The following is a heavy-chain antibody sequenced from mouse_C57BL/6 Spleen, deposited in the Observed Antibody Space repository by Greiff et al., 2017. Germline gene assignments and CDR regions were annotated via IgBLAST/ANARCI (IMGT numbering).Heavy chain of an antibody. D-gene: IGHD1-3*01. J-gene: IGHJ1*03. Sequence: QVQLQQSGPGLVAPSQSLSITCTVSGFSLTSYGVHWVRQPPGKGLEWLVVIWSDGSTTYNSALKSRLSISKDNSKSQVFLKMNSLQTDDTAMYYCARHKTGTSYWYFDVGGTGTTVTVSS. CDR2: IWSDGST. CDR1: GFSLTSYG. CDR3: ARHKTGTSYWYFDV. V-gene: IGHV2-6-1*01.